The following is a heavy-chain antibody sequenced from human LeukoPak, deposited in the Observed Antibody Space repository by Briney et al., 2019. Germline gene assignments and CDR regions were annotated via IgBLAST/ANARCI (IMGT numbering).Heavy chain of an antibody. V-gene: IGHV3-30*18. D-gene: IGHD3-22*01. Sequence: GGSLRLSCAASGFTFSSYGIHGVRQSPGKGLEWVAVVSYLGDDQFYAESVKGRFTISRDNSKKTVFLQMNSLRGEDTAVYYCAKDRSSGPHYYYGMDVWGRGTTVIVSS. CDR2: VSYLGDDQ. CDR1: GFTFSSYG. J-gene: IGHJ6*02. CDR3: AKDRSSGPHYYYGMDV.